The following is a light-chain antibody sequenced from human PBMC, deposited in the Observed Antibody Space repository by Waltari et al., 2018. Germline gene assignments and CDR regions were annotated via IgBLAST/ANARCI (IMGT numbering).Light chain of an antibody. J-gene: IGLJ3*02. V-gene: IGLV4-69*01. CDR2: VNSDGNQ. Sequence: RPARGLRCLLKVNSDGNQNKGSEIPVRFSCSSSGAERYLTISSRQSEDEADYYCQTGGHGTWVFGGGTKLTVL. CDR3: QTGGHGTWV.